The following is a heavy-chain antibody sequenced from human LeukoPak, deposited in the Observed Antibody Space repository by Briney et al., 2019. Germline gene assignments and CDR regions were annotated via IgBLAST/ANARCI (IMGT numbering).Heavy chain of an antibody. CDR3: ARFDYDSSGIDY. Sequence: GGSLRLSCAASGFTVSSNYMSWARQAPGKGLEWVSVIYSGGSTYYADSAKGRFTISRDNSKNTLYLQMNSLRAEDTAVYYCARFDYDSSGIDYWGQGTLVTVSS. D-gene: IGHD3-22*01. V-gene: IGHV3-53*01. CDR1: GFTVSSNY. CDR2: IYSGGST. J-gene: IGHJ4*02.